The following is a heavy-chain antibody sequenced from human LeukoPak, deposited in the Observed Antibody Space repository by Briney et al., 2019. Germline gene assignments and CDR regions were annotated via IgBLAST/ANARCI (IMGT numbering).Heavy chain of an antibody. Sequence: PGESLKISCKASGYSFSSYWIAWVRQMPGKGLEWMGIIYPGDSDTRYSPSFQGQVTISADKSISTAYLQWSSLKASDTAMYYCARTSGPDDYSTPYYYMDVWGKGTTVTVSS. CDR2: IYPGDSDT. J-gene: IGHJ6*03. V-gene: IGHV5-51*01. CDR3: ARTSGPDDYSTPYYYMDV. CDR1: GYSFSSYW. D-gene: IGHD4-11*01.